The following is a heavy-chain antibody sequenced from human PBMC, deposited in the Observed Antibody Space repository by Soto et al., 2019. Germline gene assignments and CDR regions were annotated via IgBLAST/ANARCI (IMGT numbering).Heavy chain of an antibody. CDR1: GFTFSSYG. D-gene: IGHD3-16*01. CDR2: IGYDGSNK. CDR3: ARDYGPDY. Sequence: QVQLVESGGGVVQPGRSLRLSCAASGFTFSSYGMHWVRQAPGKGLEWVAVIGYDGSNKYYADSVKGRFTISRDNSKNTLYLQMNSLRDKDTAVYYCARDYGPDYWGQGTLVTVSS. J-gene: IGHJ4*02. V-gene: IGHV3-33*01.